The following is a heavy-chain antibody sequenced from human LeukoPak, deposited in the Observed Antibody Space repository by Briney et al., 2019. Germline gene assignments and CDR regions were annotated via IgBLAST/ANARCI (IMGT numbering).Heavy chain of an antibody. Sequence: GGSLRLPCAASGFTFSSYAMSWVRQAPGKGLEWVSAISGSGGSTYYADSVKGRFTISRDNSKNTLYLQMNSLRAEDTAVYYCAKVDRYYYGSGSYQTADAFDIWGQGTMVTVSS. V-gene: IGHV3-23*01. CDR3: AKVDRYYYGSGSYQTADAFDI. J-gene: IGHJ3*02. D-gene: IGHD3-10*01. CDR2: ISGSGGST. CDR1: GFTFSSYA.